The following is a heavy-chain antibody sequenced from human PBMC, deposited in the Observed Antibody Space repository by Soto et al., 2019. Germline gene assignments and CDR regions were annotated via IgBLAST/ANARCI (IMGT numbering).Heavy chain of an antibody. D-gene: IGHD3-22*01. CDR2: MNPNSGNT. J-gene: IGHJ4*02. V-gene: IGHV1-8*01. CDR1: AYPLTSYD. CDR3: ARGLDYDSSGYYYGY. Sequence: SVKVACTAPAYPLTSYDINLVRQATGQGLEWMGWMNPNSGNTGYAQKFQGRVTMTRNTSISTAYMELSSLRSEDTAVYYCARGLDYDSSGYYYGYWGQGTLVTVSS.